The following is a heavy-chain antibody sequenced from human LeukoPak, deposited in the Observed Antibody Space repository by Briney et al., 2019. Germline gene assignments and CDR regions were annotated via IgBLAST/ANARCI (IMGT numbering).Heavy chain of an antibody. CDR3: ARDLEHCRNIICSNSAY. CDR1: GGTFSSYA. Sequence: ASVKVSSKASGGTFSSYAINWVRQAPGQGLEWVGWISTYNGNTFYAQKFGGRVTMTTDTSTNTVYMDLRSLRSDDTAVYYCARDLEHCRNIICSNSAYWGQGTLVTVSS. J-gene: IGHJ4*02. CDR2: ISTYNGNT. V-gene: IGHV1-18*01. D-gene: IGHD2-2*01.